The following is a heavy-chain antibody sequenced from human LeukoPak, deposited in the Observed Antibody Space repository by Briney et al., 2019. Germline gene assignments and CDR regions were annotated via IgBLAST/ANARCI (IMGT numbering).Heavy chain of an antibody. V-gene: IGHV4-59*01. Sequence: KASETLSLTCTVSGGSIISYFWTWIRQPPGKGLEWIGYIYYSGSTSYNPSLKSRVTMSVDTSKNQFSLNLNSVTAADTAVYYCARGYLDWFDPWGQGTLVTVSS. CDR3: ARGYLDWFDP. J-gene: IGHJ5*02. CDR2: IYYSGST. CDR1: GGSIISYF. D-gene: IGHD1-26*01.